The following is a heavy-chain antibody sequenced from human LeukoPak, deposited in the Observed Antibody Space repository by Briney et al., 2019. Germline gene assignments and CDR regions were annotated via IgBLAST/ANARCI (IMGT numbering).Heavy chain of an antibody. CDR2: IWYDGSNK. V-gene: IGHV3-33*01. CDR1: GFTFSDYG. J-gene: IGHJ4*02. Sequence: GGCLRLSCTASGFTFSDYGMHWVRQPPGKGLEWLAIIWYDGSNKTYEDSVKGRFTISRDNSKNTLYLQMNSLRAEDTAVYYCARGVDYYENSGTIDYWGQGTLVTVSS. D-gene: IGHD3-22*01. CDR3: ARGVDYYENSGTIDY.